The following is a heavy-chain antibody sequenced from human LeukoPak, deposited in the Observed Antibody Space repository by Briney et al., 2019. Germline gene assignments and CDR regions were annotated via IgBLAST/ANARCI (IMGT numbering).Heavy chain of an antibody. D-gene: IGHD3-3*02. CDR2: MNPRDNT. CDR1: GYTSTSPD. V-gene: IGHV1-8*01. J-gene: IGHJ3*02. Sequence: ASVKVSCKASGYTSTSPDINWVRQATGRGLEWLGWMNPRDNTGYAQKFQGRVTLTRDKSINAAYMELSSLRSEDTAVYYCARYTQHYGFDIWGQGTMVTVSA. CDR3: ARYTQHYGFDI.